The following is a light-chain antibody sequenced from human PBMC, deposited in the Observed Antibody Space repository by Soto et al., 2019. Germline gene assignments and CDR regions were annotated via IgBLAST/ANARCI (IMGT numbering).Light chain of an antibody. Sequence: DIQMTQSPSSMAASVGDRFTITCLASQSISGWLAWYQQKPGKAPKLLIYAASSLQSGVPSRFSGSGSGTDFTLTISSLQPEDFATYYCQQSYSTSWTFGQGTKVDIK. CDR2: AAS. CDR3: QQSYSTSWT. CDR1: QSISGW. V-gene: IGKV1-39*01. J-gene: IGKJ1*01.